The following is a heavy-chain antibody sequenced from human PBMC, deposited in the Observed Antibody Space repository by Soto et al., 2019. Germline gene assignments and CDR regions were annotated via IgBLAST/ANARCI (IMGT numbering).Heavy chain of an antibody. V-gene: IGHV4-59*01. Sequence: QVQLQESGPGLVKPSETLSLTCTVSGGSIRSYNWSWIRQPPGKGLEWIGFIYNSGSTNYNPSLKGRVTISVDTPKNQISLKLSPVTAADTAVYYCAVLVWFGVGGSDVWGQGTTVTVSS. CDR2: IYNSGST. J-gene: IGHJ6*02. D-gene: IGHD3-10*01. CDR1: GGSIRSYN. CDR3: AVLVWFGVGGSDV.